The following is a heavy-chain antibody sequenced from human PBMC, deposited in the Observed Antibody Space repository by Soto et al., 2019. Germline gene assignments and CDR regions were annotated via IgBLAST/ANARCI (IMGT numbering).Heavy chain of an antibody. J-gene: IGHJ5*02. Sequence: SETLSLTCTVSGGSISSGDYYWSWIRQPPGKGLEWIGYIYYSGSTYYNPSLKSRVTISVDTSKNQFSLKLSSVTAADTAVYYCARAGYCSSTSCCGNWFDPWGQGTLVTVSS. D-gene: IGHD2-2*01. V-gene: IGHV4-30-4*08. CDR3: ARAGYCSSTSCCGNWFDP. CDR1: GGSISSGDYY. CDR2: IYYSGST.